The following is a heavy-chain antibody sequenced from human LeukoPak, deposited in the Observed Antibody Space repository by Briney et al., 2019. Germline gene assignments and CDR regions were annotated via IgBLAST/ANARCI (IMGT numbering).Heavy chain of an antibody. CDR3: ARSQDDYGDYWFDY. D-gene: IGHD4-17*01. CDR1: GYTFTGYY. J-gene: IGHJ4*02. V-gene: IGHV1-2*02. Sequence: ASVKVSCKASGYTFTGYYMRWVRQAPGQGLEWMGWINPNSGGTNYAQKFQGRVTMTRDTSISTAYMELSRLRSDDTAVYYCARSQDDYGDYWFDYWGQGTLVTVSS. CDR2: INPNSGGT.